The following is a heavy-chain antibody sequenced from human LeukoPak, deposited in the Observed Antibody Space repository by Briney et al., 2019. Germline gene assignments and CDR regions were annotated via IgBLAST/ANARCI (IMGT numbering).Heavy chain of an antibody. J-gene: IGHJ4*02. Sequence: SETLSLTCTVSGGSISSSSYYWGWIRQPPGKGLEWIGNIYYSGNTYYNPSLKSRVTISVDTSKNQFSLKLSSVTAADTAVYYCARHSSGWYNHFDYWGQGTLVTVSS. V-gene: IGHV4-39*01. CDR2: IYYSGNT. CDR1: GGSISSSSYY. CDR3: ARHSSGWYNHFDY. D-gene: IGHD6-19*01.